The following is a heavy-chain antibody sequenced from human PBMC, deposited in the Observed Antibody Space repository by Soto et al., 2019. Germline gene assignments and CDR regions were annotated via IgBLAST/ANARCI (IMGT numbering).Heavy chain of an antibody. CDR3: VRDIR. Sequence: EVQLEEYGGGLVQPGGSLRLSCAASGFTFNNFWMYWVRQTPEKGLVWVSGINSDGTTTIYADSVKGRFTISRDNANNTLYLQMNSLTVEDTAIYYCVRDIRWGQGTLVTVSS. CDR1: GFTFNNFW. J-gene: IGHJ4*02. CDR2: INSDGTTT. V-gene: IGHV3-74*01.